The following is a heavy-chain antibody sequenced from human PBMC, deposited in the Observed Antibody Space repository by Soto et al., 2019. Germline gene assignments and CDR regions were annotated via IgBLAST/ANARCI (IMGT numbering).Heavy chain of an antibody. CDR2: IIPIFGTA. CDR3: AKGWLRFGHDAFDI. J-gene: IGHJ3*02. D-gene: IGHD5-12*01. CDR1: AGTLRSYT. V-gene: IGHV1-69*01. Sequence: RTAAGTLRSYTFSLARPSLEQGLEWMGGIIPIFGTAHYAQKFQGRVTITVDESTSTAYMELSSLRAEDTAVYFCAKGWLRFGHDAFDIWGQGTMVTVSS.